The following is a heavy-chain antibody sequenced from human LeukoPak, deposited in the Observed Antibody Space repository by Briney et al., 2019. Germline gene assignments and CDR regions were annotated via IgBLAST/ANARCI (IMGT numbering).Heavy chain of an antibody. D-gene: IGHD3-10*01. CDR3: ARDQRDYFGSGSYLLY. CDR2: MSSDGSDK. Sequence: PGGSLRLSCTASGFTFSNAWMSWVRQAPGKGLEWVAVMSSDGSDKYYADSVRGRFTISRDNFKNTLYLQMTSLRVEDTAVYYCARDQRDYFGSGSYLLYWGQGTLVTVSS. CDR1: GFTFSNAW. J-gene: IGHJ4*02. V-gene: IGHV3-30-3*01.